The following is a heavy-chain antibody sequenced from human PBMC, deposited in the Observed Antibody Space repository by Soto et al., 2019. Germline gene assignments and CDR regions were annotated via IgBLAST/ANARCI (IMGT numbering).Heavy chain of an antibody. CDR1: GFTFSGSA. J-gene: IGHJ4*02. D-gene: IGHD3-22*01. V-gene: IGHV3-73*01. CDR2: IRSKANSYAT. Sequence: GGSLRLSCAASGFTFSGSAMHWVRQASGKGLEWVGRIRSKANSYATAYAASVKGRFTISRDDSKNTAYLQMNSLKTEDTAVYYCNMYYYDSSGSPFDYWGQGTLVTVSS. CDR3: NMYYYDSSGSPFDY.